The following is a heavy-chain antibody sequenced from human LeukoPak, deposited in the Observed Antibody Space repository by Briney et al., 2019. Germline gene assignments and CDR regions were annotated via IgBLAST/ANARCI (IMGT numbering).Heavy chain of an antibody. V-gene: IGHV3-30*18. Sequence: PGRSLRLSCAASGFTFSSYGTHWVRQAPGKGLEWVAVISYDGSNRYYADSVKGRFTISRDNSKNTLYLQMNSLRAEDTAVYYCAKDGGYDYLWRGTRDYFDYWGQGTLVTVSS. CDR1: GFTFSSYG. CDR3: AKDGGYDYLWRGTRDYFDY. D-gene: IGHD5-12*01. CDR2: ISYDGSNR. J-gene: IGHJ4*02.